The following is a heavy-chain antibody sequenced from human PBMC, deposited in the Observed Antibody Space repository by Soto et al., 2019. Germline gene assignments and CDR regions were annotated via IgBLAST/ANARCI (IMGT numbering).Heavy chain of an antibody. CDR2: IIPIFGTA. V-gene: IGHV1-69*01. Sequence: QVQLVPSGAEVKKPGSSVKVSCKASGGTFSSYAISWVRQAPGQGLEWMGGIIPIFGTANYAQKFQGRVTITADESTSTAYMELSSLRSEDTAVYYCARGYCSGGSCYSGYEYFQHWGQGTLVTVSS. J-gene: IGHJ1*01. D-gene: IGHD2-15*01. CDR1: GGTFSSYA. CDR3: ARGYCSGGSCYSGYEYFQH.